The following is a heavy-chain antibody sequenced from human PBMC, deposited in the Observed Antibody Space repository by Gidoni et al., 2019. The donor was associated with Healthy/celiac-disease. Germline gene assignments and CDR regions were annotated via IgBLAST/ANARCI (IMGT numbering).Heavy chain of an antibody. V-gene: IGHV4-34*01. J-gene: IGHJ4*02. CDR2: INHSGST. D-gene: IGHD5-12*01. CDR1: GGSFRGYY. Sequence: QVQLQQWGAGLLKPSETLSLTCAVYGGSFRGYYWSWIRQPPGKGLEWIGEINHSGSTNYNPSLKSRVTISVDTSKNQFSLKLSSVTAADTAVYYCARGLGMATISPKGDYWGQGTLVTVSS. CDR3: ARGLGMATISPKGDY.